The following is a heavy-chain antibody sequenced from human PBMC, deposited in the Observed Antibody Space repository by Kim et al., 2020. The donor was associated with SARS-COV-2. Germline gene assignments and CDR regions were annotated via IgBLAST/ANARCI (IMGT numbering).Heavy chain of an antibody. CDR3: VRDRMGGAFYI. J-gene: IGHJ3*02. CDR2: ITKSSATI. Sequence: GGSLRLSCATSGFTFSAYDMNWVRQAPGKGLEWLSFITKSSATIYYADSVQGRFTISRDNAKNSLYLQMNSLRDEDTALYYCVRDRMGGAFYIWGQGTMV. D-gene: IGHD3-16*01. CDR1: GFTFSAYD. V-gene: IGHV3-48*02.